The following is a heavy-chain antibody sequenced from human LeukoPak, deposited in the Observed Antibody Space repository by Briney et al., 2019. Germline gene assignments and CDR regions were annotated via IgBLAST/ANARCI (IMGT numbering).Heavy chain of an antibody. V-gene: IGHV3-53*01. CDR3: ARDLAGDYAGFDY. CDR1: GFTVSSNY. D-gene: IGHD4-17*01. J-gene: IGHJ4*02. Sequence: PGGSLRLSCAASGFTVSSNYMSWVRQAPGKGPGWVSGIYSGGSTYYADSVKGRFTISRDNSKTTLYFQMNSLRAEDTAVYYCARDLAGDYAGFDYWGQGTLVTVSS. CDR2: IYSGGST.